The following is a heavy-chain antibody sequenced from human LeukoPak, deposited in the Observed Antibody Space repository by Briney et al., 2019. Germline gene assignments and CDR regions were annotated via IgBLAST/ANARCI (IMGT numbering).Heavy chain of an antibody. CDR2: IRYDGSNK. Sequence: GGSLRLSCAASGFTFSSYGMHWVRQAPGKGLEWVAFIRYDGSNKYYADSVKGRFTISRDNSKNTLYLQMNSLRAEDTAVYYCAKGNTYDYVWGSWDPWGQGTLVTVSS. CDR3: AKGNTYDYVWGSWDP. D-gene: IGHD3-16*01. J-gene: IGHJ5*02. CDR1: GFTFSSYG. V-gene: IGHV3-30*02.